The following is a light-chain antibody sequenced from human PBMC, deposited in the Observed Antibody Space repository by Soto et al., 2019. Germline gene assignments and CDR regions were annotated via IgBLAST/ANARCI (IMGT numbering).Light chain of an antibody. CDR2: DAS. J-gene: IGKJ1*01. Sequence: EIVLTQSPATLSLSPGERATLSCRASQSVSSYLAWYQQKPGQAPRLLIYDASNRATGIPARFSGSGSGTDFTLTISSLEPEDFAVYYCQQRSNWPPWTFGQGTTVDFK. CDR1: QSVSSY. CDR3: QQRSNWPPWT. V-gene: IGKV3-11*01.